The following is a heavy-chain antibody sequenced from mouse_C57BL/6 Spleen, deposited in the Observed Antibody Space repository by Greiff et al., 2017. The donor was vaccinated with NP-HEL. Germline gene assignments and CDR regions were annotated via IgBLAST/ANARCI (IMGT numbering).Heavy chain of an antibody. CDR2: INYDGSST. J-gene: IGHJ2*01. CDR3: ARRGGYYDYLDY. D-gene: IGHD2-4*01. Sequence: EVKLMESEGGLVQPGSSMKLSCTASGFTFSDYYMAWVRQVPEKGLEWVANINYDGSSTYYMDSLKSRFIISRDNAKNILYLQMSSLKSEDTATDYCARRGGYYDYLDYWGQGTTLTVSS. V-gene: IGHV5-16*01. CDR1: GFTFSDYY.